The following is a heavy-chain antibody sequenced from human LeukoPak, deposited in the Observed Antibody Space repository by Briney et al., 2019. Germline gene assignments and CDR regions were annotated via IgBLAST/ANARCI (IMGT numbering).Heavy chain of an antibody. D-gene: IGHD2-21*01. CDR1: GYTFTSYY. J-gene: IGHJ4*02. Sequence: ASVKVSCKASGYTFTSYYMHWVRQAPGQGLEWMGQLNPHTGGANYPQKFQGRVSMTRDTSINTAYIEVSRLTSDDTAVYYCARVTWKTVIAAPDYWGQGTLVTVSS. V-gene: IGHV1-2*06. CDR3: ARVTWKTVIAAPDY. CDR2: LNPHTGGA.